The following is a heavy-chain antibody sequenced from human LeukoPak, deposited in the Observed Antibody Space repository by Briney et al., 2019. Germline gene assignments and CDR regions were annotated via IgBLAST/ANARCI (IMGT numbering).Heavy chain of an antibody. D-gene: IGHD1-26*01. Sequence: PGVSLRLSCATSGFTFTDYYMSWIRQAPGKGLEWVAFIRYDGSNKYYADSVKGRFTISRDNSKNTVYLQMNSLRAEDTAVYYCATVTSGSYTVTYWGQGTLVTVSS. V-gene: IGHV3-30*02. J-gene: IGHJ4*02. CDR3: ATVTSGSYTVTY. CDR1: GFTFTDYY. CDR2: IRYDGSNK.